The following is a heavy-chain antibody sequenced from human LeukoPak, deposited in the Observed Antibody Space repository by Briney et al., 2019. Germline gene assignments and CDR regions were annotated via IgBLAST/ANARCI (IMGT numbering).Heavy chain of an antibody. D-gene: IGHD3-10*01. CDR3: AKVKGWYGEGYFDY. CDR2: ISWNSGSI. V-gene: IGHV3-9*01. J-gene: IGHJ4*02. Sequence: GGSLRLSCAASGFTFDDYAMHWVRQAPGKGLEWVSGISWNSGSIGYADSVKGRFTISRDISKNTLFLQMTSLRAEDTALYYCAKVKGWYGEGYFDYWGQGTLVTVSS. CDR1: GFTFDDYA.